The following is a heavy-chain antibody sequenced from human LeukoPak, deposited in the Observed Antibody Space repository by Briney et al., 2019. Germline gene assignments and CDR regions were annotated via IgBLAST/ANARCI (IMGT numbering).Heavy chain of an antibody. J-gene: IGHJ4*02. CDR3: ARDSQAYCSGGSCSMFDY. CDR1: GFTVSSNS. Sequence: GGSLRLSCTVSGFTVSSNSMSWVRQAPGKGLEWVSSISSSSSYIYYADSVKGRFTISRHNAKNSLYLHMNSLRAEDTAVYYCARDSQAYCSGGSCSMFDYWGQGSLVTVSS. CDR2: ISSSSSYI. D-gene: IGHD2-15*01. V-gene: IGHV3-21*01.